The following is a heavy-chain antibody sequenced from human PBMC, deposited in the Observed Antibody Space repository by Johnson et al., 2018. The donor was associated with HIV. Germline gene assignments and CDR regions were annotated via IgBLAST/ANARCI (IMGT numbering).Heavy chain of an antibody. CDR3: ARYSYYYDSSGAFDI. CDR2: IYSGGST. CDR1: GITVSLNH. D-gene: IGHD3-22*01. J-gene: IGHJ3*02. V-gene: IGHV3-66*01. Sequence: VKLVESGGGLVQPGGSLRLSCAVSGITVSLNHMSWVRQAPGKGLEWVSVIYSGGSTYYADSVKGRFTISRDNAKKSLYLQMNSLRAEDTALYYCARYSYYYDSSGAFDIWGQGTMVTVSS.